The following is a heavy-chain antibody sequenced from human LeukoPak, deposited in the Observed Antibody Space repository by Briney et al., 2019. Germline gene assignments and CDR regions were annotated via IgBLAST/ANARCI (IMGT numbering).Heavy chain of an antibody. D-gene: IGHD3-16*01. Sequence: PGGSLRLSCTTSGFTFSNYNINWVRQAPGKGLEWVSHISSSGSTIKYADSVKGRLTISGDNAKNTLYLQMNSLRADDTAVYYCARVDWGSGYFDYWGQGTLVTVSS. V-gene: IGHV3-48*01. CDR1: GFTFSNYN. CDR2: ISSSGSTI. CDR3: ARVDWGSGYFDY. J-gene: IGHJ4*02.